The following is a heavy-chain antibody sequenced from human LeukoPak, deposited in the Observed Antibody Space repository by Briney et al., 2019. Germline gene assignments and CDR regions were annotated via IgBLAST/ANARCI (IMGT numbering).Heavy chain of an antibody. D-gene: IGHD3-16*02. CDR3: AGLRPFVTFGGVIVPDWFDP. CDR2: IYPGDSDT. Sequence: GESLKISCKGSGYSFTSYWVGWVRQMPGKGLEWMGIIYPGDSDTRYSPSFQGQVTISADKSISTAYLQWSSLEASDTAMYYCAGLRPFVTFGGVIVPDWFDPWGQGTLVTVSS. CDR1: GYSFTSYW. V-gene: IGHV5-51*01. J-gene: IGHJ5*02.